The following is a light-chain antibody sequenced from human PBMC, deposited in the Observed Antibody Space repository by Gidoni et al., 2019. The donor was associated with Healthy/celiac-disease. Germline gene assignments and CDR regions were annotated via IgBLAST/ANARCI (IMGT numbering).Light chain of an antibody. CDR2: WAS. CDR1: QSVLYSSNNKND. V-gene: IGKV4-1*01. J-gene: IGKJ4*01. CDR3: QQYYSTPFT. Sequence: IVITPSPDSLAVSLGERSTINCKSSQSVLYSSNNKNDLAWYQQKPGQPPKLLIYWASTRESGVPDRFSGSGSGTDFTLTISRLQAEDVAVYYCQQYYSTPFTFGGGTKVEIK.